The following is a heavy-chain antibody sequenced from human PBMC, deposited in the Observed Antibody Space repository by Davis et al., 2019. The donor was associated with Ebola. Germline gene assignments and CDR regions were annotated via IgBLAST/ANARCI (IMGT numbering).Heavy chain of an antibody. CDR2: IYYSGST. J-gene: IGHJ4*02. D-gene: IGHD2-2*02. CDR1: GGSVSSGSYY. V-gene: IGHV4-61*01. Sequence: MPSETLSLTCTVSGGSVSSGSYYWSWIRQPPGKGLEWIGYIYYSGSTNYNPSLKSRVTISVDTSKNQFSLKLSSVTAADTAVYYCARGGKSSTSCYNCYFDYWGQGTLVTVSS. CDR3: ARGGKSSTSCYNCYFDY.